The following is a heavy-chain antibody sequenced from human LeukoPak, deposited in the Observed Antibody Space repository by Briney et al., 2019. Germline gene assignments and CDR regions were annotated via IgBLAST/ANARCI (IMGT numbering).Heavy chain of an antibody. D-gene: IGHD6-13*01. Sequence: GGSLRLSRAASGFTFSSYGMHWVRQAPGKGLEWVAVISYDGSNKYYADSVKGRFTISRDNSKNTLYLQMNSLRAEDTAVYYCAKDSHSQQLVTEYFDYWGQGTLVTVSS. CDR3: AKDSHSQQLVTEYFDY. CDR1: GFTFSSYG. CDR2: ISYDGSNK. J-gene: IGHJ4*02. V-gene: IGHV3-30*18.